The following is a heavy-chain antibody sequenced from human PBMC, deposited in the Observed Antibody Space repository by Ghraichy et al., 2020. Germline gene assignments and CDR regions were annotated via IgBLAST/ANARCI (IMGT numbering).Heavy chain of an antibody. Sequence: GESLNISCAASGFTFSSYAMHWVRQAPGKGLEWVAVISYDGSNKYYADSVKGRFTISRDNSKNTLYLQMNSLRAEDTAVYYCASPSSGWPNDAFDIWGQGTMVTVSS. D-gene: IGHD6-19*01. J-gene: IGHJ3*02. CDR2: ISYDGSNK. CDR1: GFTFSSYA. V-gene: IGHV3-30-3*01. CDR3: ASPSSGWPNDAFDI.